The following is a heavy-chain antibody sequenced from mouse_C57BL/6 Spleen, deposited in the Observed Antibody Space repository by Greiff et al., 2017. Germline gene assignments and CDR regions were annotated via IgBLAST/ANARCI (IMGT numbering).Heavy chain of an antibody. D-gene: IGHD2-4*01. Sequence: QVKLMESGPGLVAPSQSLSITCTVSGFSLTSYGVHWVRQPPGKGLEWLVVIWSDGSTTYNSALKSRLSISKDNSKSQVFLKMNSLQTDDTAMYYCARHGFDYDAPFAYWGQGTLVTVSA. CDR3: ARHGFDYDAPFAY. CDR1: GFSLTSYG. J-gene: IGHJ3*01. V-gene: IGHV2-6-1*01. CDR2: IWSDGST.